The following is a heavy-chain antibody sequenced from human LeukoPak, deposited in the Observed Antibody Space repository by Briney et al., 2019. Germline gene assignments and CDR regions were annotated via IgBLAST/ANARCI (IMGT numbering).Heavy chain of an antibody. CDR2: IKQDGREE. CDR1: GFNFSRNW. Sequence: GGSLRLSCAASGFNFSRNWMTWVRQAPGKGLEWVANIKQDGREEYYVDSVKGRFTISRDNAKKSTYLQMNRVRAEDTAVYYCARDYGDHPYPEVTLDLWGQGTLVTVSS. J-gene: IGHJ4*02. V-gene: IGHV3-7*01. CDR3: ARDYGDHPYPEVTLDL. D-gene: IGHD2-21*01.